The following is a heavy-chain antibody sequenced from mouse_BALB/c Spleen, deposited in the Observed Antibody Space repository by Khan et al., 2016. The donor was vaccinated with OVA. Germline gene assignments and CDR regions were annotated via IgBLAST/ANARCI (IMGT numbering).Heavy chain of an antibody. Sequence: EVELVESGGDLVKSGGSLKLSCAASGFTFSPYSMSWVRQTPDKRLEWVATFSSDGDYTYYPDSVKGRFNISRDNAKNTLYLQMSSLKSEDTAIXYCATHLTGSFAYWGQGTLVTVSA. D-gene: IGHD4-1*01. J-gene: IGHJ3*01. CDR1: GFTFSPYS. CDR2: FSSDGDYT. V-gene: IGHV5-6*01. CDR3: ATHLTGSFAY.